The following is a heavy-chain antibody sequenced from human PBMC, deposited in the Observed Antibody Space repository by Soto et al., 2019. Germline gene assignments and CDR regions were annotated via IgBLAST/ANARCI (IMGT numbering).Heavy chain of an antibody. CDR1: GFTFSSYA. CDR3: ASSYSSSWYDPHYFDY. J-gene: IGHJ4*02. CDR2: ISGSGGST. D-gene: IGHD6-13*01. Sequence: GGSLRLSCAASGFTFSSYAMSWVRQAPGKGLEWVSAISGSGGSTYYADSVKGRFTISRDNSKNTLYLQMNSLRAEDTAVYYCASSYSSSWYDPHYFDYWGQGTLVTVSS. V-gene: IGHV3-23*01.